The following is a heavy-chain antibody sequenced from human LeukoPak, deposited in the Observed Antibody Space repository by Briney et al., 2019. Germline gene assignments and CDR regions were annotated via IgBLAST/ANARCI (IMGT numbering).Heavy chain of an antibody. CDR1: GGSISSYY. CDR2: IYYSGST. J-gene: IGHJ4*02. CDR3: ARSYSSGWYLFDY. Sequence: RSSETLSLTCTVSGGSISSYYWSWIRQPPGKGLEWIGYIYYSGSTNYNPSLKSRVTISVDTSKNQFSLKLSSVTAADTAVYYCARSYSSGWYLFDYWGQGTLVTVSS. D-gene: IGHD6-19*01. V-gene: IGHV4-59*01.